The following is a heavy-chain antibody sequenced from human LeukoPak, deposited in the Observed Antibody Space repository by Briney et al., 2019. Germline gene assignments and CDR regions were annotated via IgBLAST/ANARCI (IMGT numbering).Heavy chain of an antibody. CDR1: GGSISSYD. CDR3: ARLHDYGDYVGDY. J-gene: IGHJ4*02. V-gene: IGHV4-4*07. D-gene: IGHD4-17*01. Sequence: PSETLSLTCTVSGGSISSYDWSWSRQPAGKGLEWIGRIYTSGSTNYNPSLKSRVTISVDKSKNQFSLKLSSVTAADTAVYYCARLHDYGDYVGDYWGQGTLVTVSS. CDR2: IYTSGST.